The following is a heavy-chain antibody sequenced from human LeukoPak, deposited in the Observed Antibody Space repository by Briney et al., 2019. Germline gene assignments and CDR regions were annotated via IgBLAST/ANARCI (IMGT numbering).Heavy chain of an antibody. CDR3: ASRDTATGLD. J-gene: IGHJ4*02. D-gene: IGHD5-18*01. V-gene: IGHV4-34*01. CDR1: GGSFSGYY. CDR2: INHSGST. Sequence: SETLSLTCAVYGGSFSGYYWSWIRQPPGRGLEWIGEINHSGSTNYNPSLKSRVTISVDTSKNQFSLKLSSVTAADTAVYYCASRDTATGLDWGQGALVTVSS.